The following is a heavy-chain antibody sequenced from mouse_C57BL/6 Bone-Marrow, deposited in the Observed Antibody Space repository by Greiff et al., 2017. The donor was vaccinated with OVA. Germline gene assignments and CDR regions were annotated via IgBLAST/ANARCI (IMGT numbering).Heavy chain of an antibody. CDR3: ARSGEIYCYGSSLFAY. Sequence: QVQLQQSGPELVKPGASVKISCKASGYAFSSSWMNWVKQRPGKGLEWIGRIYPGDGDTNYNGKFKGKATLTADKSSSTAYMQLSSLAAEDSAVYFCARSGEIYCYGSSLFAYWGQGTLVTVSA. D-gene: IGHD1-1*01. CDR1: GYAFSSSW. V-gene: IGHV1-82*01. CDR2: IYPGDGDT. J-gene: IGHJ3*01.